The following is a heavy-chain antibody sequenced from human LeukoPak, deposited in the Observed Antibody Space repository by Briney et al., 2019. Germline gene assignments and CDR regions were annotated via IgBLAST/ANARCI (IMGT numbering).Heavy chain of an antibody. Sequence: SETLSLTCTVSGGSISSYYWSWIRPPPGKGLEWIGYIYYSGSINYNPSLKSRVTISVDTSKNQFSLKLSAVTAADTAVYYCARGFGSGYFDYWGQGTLVTVSS. CDR1: GGSISSYY. D-gene: IGHD3-22*01. CDR2: IYYSGSI. CDR3: ARGFGSGYFDY. J-gene: IGHJ4*02. V-gene: IGHV4-59*01.